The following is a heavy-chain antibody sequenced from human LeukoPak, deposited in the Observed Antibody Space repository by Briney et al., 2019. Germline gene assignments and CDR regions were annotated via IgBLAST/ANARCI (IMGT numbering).Heavy chain of an antibody. Sequence: PGGSLRLSCAASGFTFSSYAMSWVRQAPGKGLEWVSAISGSGGATYYADSVKGRFTISRDNSKNTLYLQMNSLRAEDTAVYYCAKVPVFSLTISEVVTDDAFDIWGQGTIVTVPS. CDR1: GFTFSSYA. CDR2: ISGSGGAT. D-gene: IGHD3-3*01. CDR3: AKVPVFSLTISEVVTDDAFDI. V-gene: IGHV3-23*01. J-gene: IGHJ3*02.